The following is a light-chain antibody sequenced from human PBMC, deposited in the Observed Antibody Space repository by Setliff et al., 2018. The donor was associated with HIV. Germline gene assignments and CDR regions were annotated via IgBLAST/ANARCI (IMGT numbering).Light chain of an antibody. CDR2: QAS. J-gene: IGLJ1*01. V-gene: IGLV2-23*01. CDR1: SGDVGRYNL. Sequence: QFALTQPASVSGSPGQSITISCTGTSGDVGRYNLVSWYQQQPGKPPKLIIHQASKRPSGVSNRFSGSKSGNTASLTISGLQAEDEADYYCCSNTGSNTYVFGTGTKVTVL. CDR3: CSNTGSNTYV.